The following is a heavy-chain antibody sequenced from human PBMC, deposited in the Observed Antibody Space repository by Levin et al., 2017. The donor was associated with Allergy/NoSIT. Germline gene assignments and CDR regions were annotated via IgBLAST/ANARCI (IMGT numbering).Heavy chain of an antibody. CDR1: GYSFGDNY. J-gene: IGHJ4*02. CDR2: INPKRGVA. V-gene: IGHV1-2*02. CDR3: ATAVVISTHEVYY. Sequence: PGESLKISCQTSGYSFGDNYIHWVRQAPGQGLEWMGWINPKRGVANYAQKFQGRVVMTRDTSITTAYMELDSLTHDDTAVYYCATAVVISTHEVYYWGQGALVTVSS. D-gene: IGHD2-2*01.